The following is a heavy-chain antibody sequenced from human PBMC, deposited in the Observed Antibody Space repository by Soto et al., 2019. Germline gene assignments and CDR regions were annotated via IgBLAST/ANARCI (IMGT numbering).Heavy chain of an antibody. CDR2: IDPSNSYV. J-gene: IGHJ4*02. CDR3: ARHQAGSGNANFDF. D-gene: IGHD3-10*01. CDR1: GCSFSIFW. V-gene: IGHV5-10-1*04. Sequence: PGESLKISCQAFGCSFSIFWISWVRQPPGKGLEWMGRIDPSNSYVAYSPSFQGQVTISVDRFARTAFLHWSSLKASDSATYYCARHQAGSGNANFDFWGQGSQVTVSS.